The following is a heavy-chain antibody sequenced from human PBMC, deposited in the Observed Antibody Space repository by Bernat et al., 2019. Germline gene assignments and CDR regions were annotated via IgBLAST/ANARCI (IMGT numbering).Heavy chain of an antibody. D-gene: IGHD2-8*02. CDR2: IKQDGSVQ. J-gene: IGHJ1*01. Sequence: EVQLVESGGALVQPRGSLRLSCVGSGFSFSGIWMTWVRQAPGKGLEWVANIKQDGSVQHYVDSVKGRFIISRDNTKNSLFLQMNSLRVDDTAVYYCARGYGPENWGQGTLVTVSS. CDR1: GFSFSGIW. CDR3: ARGYGPEN. V-gene: IGHV3-7*03.